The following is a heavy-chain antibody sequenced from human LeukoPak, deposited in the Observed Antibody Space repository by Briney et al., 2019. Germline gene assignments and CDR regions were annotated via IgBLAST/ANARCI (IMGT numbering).Heavy chain of an antibody. V-gene: IGHV3-7*03. D-gene: IGHD4-17*01. Sequence: PGGSLRLSCTASGFTFSNFWMSWVRQAPGKGLEWVANIKPDGSDKYYVDSMEGRFTISRDKAKNSLYLQMNSLRAEDTAVYYCARAKVTNDYWGQGTLVTVSS. CDR1: GFTFSNFW. J-gene: IGHJ4*02. CDR3: ARAKVTNDY. CDR2: IKPDGSDK.